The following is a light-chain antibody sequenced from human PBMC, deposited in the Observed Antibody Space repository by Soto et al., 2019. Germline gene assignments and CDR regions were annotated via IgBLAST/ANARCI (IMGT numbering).Light chain of an antibody. Sequence: IQLTQSPSSLSASVGDRVTITCRASQGISSYLAWYQQKPGKAPKLLIYKASTLKSGVPSRFSGSGSGTEFTLTISSLQPDDFATYYCQHYSSYSEAFGQGTKVDIK. CDR1: QGISSY. V-gene: IGKV1-5*03. CDR2: KAS. J-gene: IGKJ1*01. CDR3: QHYSSYSEA.